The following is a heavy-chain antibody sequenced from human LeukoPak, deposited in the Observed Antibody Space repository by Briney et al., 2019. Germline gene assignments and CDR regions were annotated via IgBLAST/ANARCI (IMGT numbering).Heavy chain of an antibody. CDR2: IYYSGST. J-gene: IGHJ2*01. Sequence: ESLSLVCIVSGGSISRYYRNWIRQPPGKGLEWLGYIYYSGSTNYHPSLKSRVNISVDTSKNHFTLKLISVNAADTAVDYCSIDARYYDILAGDSHYRYCGLWGRGTLVSVFS. CDR1: GGSISRYY. D-gene: IGHD3-9*01. CDR3: SIDARYYDILAGDSHYRYCGL. V-gene: IGHV4-59*01.